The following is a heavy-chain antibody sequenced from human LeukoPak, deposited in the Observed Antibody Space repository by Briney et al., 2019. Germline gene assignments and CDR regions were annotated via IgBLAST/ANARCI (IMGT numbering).Heavy chain of an antibody. V-gene: IGHV1-8*03. CDR2: MNPNSGNT. D-gene: IGHD2-2*01. CDR3: ARSTPGSSPPDY. J-gene: IGHJ4*02. Sequence: ASVKVSCKASGYTFTSYDINWVRQATGQGLEWMGWMNPNSGNTGYAQKFQGRVTITRNTSISTAYMELSSLRSEDTAVYYCARSTPGSSPPDYWGQGTLVTVSS. CDR1: GYTFTSYD.